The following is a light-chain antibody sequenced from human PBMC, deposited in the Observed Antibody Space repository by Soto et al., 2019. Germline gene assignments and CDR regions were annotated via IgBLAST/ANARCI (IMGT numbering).Light chain of an antibody. CDR3: TSYTSSLSFYV. CDR1: RTDVADGYDY. J-gene: IGLJ1*01. Sequence: QSVLTQPASVSGSPGQSIAISCTGVRTDVADGYDYVSWYQQHPGQAPQLIIYDVSNRPSGVSDRFSGSKSGNTASLTISGLQAEVEVEYYCTSYTSSLSFYVFRTGTKVTV. CDR2: DVS. V-gene: IGLV2-14*03.